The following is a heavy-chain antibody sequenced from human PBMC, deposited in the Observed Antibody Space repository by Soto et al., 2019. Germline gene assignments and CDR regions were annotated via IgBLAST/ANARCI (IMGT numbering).Heavy chain of an antibody. Sequence: GGSLRLSCAASGFTFSSYAMHWVRQAPGKGLEWVAVISYDGSNKYYADSVKGRFTISRDNSKNTLYLQMNSLRAEDTAVYYCARDIVVVPAAIRRGGTYYYYGMDVWGQGTTVTVSS. CDR2: ISYDGSNK. V-gene: IGHV3-30-3*01. J-gene: IGHJ6*02. D-gene: IGHD2-2*02. CDR1: GFTFSSYA. CDR3: ARDIVVVPAAIRRGGTYYYYGMDV.